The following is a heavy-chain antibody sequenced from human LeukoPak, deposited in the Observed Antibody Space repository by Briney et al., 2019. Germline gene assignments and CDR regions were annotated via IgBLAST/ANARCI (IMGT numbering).Heavy chain of an antibody. Sequence: ASETLSLTCAVYGGSFSGYYWSWIRQPPGKGLEWIGEINHSGSTNYNPSLKSRVTISVDTSKNQFSLKLSSVTAADTAVYYCARVRNYYDSSGYFKYYYYYMDVWGKGTTVTASS. CDR2: INHSGST. J-gene: IGHJ6*03. D-gene: IGHD3-22*01. V-gene: IGHV4-34*01. CDR1: GGSFSGYY. CDR3: ARVRNYYDSSGYFKYYYYYMDV.